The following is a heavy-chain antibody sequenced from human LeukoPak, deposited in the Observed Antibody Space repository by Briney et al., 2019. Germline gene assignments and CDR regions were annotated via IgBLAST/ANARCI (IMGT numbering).Heavy chain of an antibody. J-gene: IGHJ4*02. CDR2: IWFDGSNK. CDR3: AREVSSGYSPLDY. V-gene: IGHV3-33*01. Sequence: GGSLRLSCAASGFTLTSYAMHWVRQAPGEGLEWVAVIWFDGSNKYYADSVKGRFTISRDNSKNTLYLQMNSLRAEDTAVYYCAREVSSGYSPLDYWGQGTLVTVSS. D-gene: IGHD3-22*01. CDR1: GFTLTSYA.